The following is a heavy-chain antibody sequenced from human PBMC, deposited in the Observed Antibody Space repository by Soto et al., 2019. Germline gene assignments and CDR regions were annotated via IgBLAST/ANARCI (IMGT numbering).Heavy chain of an antibody. Sequence: GASVKVSCKVSGGTFSSYAISWVRQAPGQGLEWMGGIIPIFGTANYAQKFQGRVTITADESTSTAYMELSSLRSEDTAVYYCARARATGPPFDIWGQGTMVTVSS. J-gene: IGHJ3*02. CDR1: GGTFSSYA. CDR2: IIPIFGTA. CDR3: ARARATGPPFDI. V-gene: IGHV1-69*13. D-gene: IGHD3-10*01.